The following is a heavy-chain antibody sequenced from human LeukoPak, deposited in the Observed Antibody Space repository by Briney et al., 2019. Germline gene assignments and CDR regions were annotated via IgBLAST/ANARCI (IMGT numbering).Heavy chain of an antibody. J-gene: IGHJ4*02. CDR1: GFTFSSYS. CDR3: ARALVRLLAFDY. V-gene: IGHV3-21*01. Sequence: GGSLRLSCAASGFTFSSYSMNWVRQAPGKGLEWVSSISSSSSYIYYADSVKGRFTISRDNAKNSLYLQMNSLRAEDTAVYYCARALVRLLAFDYWGQGTLVTVSS. D-gene: IGHD2-21*02. CDR2: ISSSSSYI.